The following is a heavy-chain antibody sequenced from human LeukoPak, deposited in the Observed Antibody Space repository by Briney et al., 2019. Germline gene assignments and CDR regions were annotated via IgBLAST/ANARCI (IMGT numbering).Heavy chain of an antibody. CDR2: IYSRGSA. CDR1: GGSVSSGDYY. Sequence: SETLSLTCTVSGGSVSSGDYYWTWIRQPPGKGLEWIGYIYSRGSAYSAPSLKNRVTISVDTSKNQFSLKLSSVTAADTAVYYCARSTSHNYYDSSGYRYYFDYWGQGTLVTVSS. D-gene: IGHD3-22*01. CDR3: ARSTSHNYYDSSGYRYYFDY. V-gene: IGHV4-30-4*08. J-gene: IGHJ4*02.